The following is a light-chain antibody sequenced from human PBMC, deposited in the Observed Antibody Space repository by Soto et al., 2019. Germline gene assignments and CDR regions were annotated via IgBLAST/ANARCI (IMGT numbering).Light chain of an antibody. CDR1: TGAVTSGYY. J-gene: IGLJ2*01. CDR3: LLYYGGGVL. V-gene: IGLV7-43*01. CDR2: STT. Sequence: QTVVTQEPSLTVSPGGTVTLTCASSTGAVTSGYYPNWFQQKPGQPPRALIYSTTYKHSWTPARFSGSLLGGKAALTLSGVQPEDEADYYCLLYYGGGVLFGGGTKLTVL.